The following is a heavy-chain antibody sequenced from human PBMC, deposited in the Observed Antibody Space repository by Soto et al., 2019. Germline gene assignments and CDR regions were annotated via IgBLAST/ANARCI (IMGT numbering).Heavy chain of an antibody. CDR3: ARLGGYYQAFDN. V-gene: IGHV4-59*08. J-gene: IGHJ4*02. D-gene: IGHD3-3*01. CDR2: IYYTGTS. CDR1: GGSIRNNY. Sequence: PSETLSLTCTVSGGSIRNNYWSWIRQPPGKGLEWVGYIYYTGTSKYNPSIKSRVTISVDSSKNQFSLKLDSVTAADTAVYYCARLGGYYQAFDNWGQGTLVTVSS.